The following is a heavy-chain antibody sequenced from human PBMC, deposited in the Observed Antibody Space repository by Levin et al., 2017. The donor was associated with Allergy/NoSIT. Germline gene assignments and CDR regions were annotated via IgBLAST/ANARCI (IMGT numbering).Heavy chain of an antibody. D-gene: IGHD3-10*01. Sequence: GESLKISCAASGLTFSSYWMSWVRQAPGKGLEWVAIIKKDGSEKYYLDSVKGRFTTSRDNVKKSLYLQMNSLRAEDTAVYYCATQWFGDVYGMDVWGQGTTVAVS. CDR3: ATQWFGDVYGMDV. CDR2: IKKDGSEK. J-gene: IGHJ6*02. V-gene: IGHV3-7*01. CDR1: GLTFSSYW.